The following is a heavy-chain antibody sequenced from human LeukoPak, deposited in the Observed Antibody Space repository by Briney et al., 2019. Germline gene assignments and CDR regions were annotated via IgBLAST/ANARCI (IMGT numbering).Heavy chain of an antibody. CDR3: ARSSGSYES. CDR1: GGSFSGYY. CDR2: INHSGST. J-gene: IGHJ5*02. Sequence: SETLSLTCAVYGGSFSGYYWSWIRQPPGKGLEWIGEINHSGSTNYNPSLKSRVTISVDTSKIQFSLKLSSVTAADTAVYYCARSSGSYESWGQGTLVTVSS. V-gene: IGHV4-34*01. D-gene: IGHD1-26*01.